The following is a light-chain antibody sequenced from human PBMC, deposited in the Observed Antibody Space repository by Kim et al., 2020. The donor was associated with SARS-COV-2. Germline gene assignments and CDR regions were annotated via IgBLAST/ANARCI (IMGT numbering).Light chain of an antibody. V-gene: IGLV3-21*04. CDR3: QVWDGSSDLPV. CDR2: YDS. CDR1: NIDSKS. J-gene: IGLJ3*02. Sequence: APGKTARITCGGNNIDSKSVHWYQQQPGQAPVLVIYYDSDRPSGIPERFSGSSSENTATLTISRVEAGDEADYYCQVWDGSSDLPVFGRGTQLTVL.